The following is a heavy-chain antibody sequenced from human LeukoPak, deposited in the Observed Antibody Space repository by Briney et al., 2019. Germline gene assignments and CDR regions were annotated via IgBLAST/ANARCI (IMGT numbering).Heavy chain of an antibody. D-gene: IGHD5-18*01. CDR1: GYTFTSYG. Sequence: ASVKVSCKASGYTFTSYGISWVRQAPGQWLEWMGWINSYNGNTNYAQKLQGRVTMTTDTSTSTAYMEVRSLRSDDTAVFYCARDRPTAMESSFYFYGMDVWGQGTTVTVSS. CDR3: ARDRPTAMESSFYFYGMDV. V-gene: IGHV1-18*01. J-gene: IGHJ6*02. CDR2: INSYNGNT.